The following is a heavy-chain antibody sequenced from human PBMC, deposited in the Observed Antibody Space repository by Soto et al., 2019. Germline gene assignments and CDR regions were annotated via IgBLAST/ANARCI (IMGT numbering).Heavy chain of an antibody. CDR1: GGSINSGNHY. V-gene: IGHV4-30-4*01. CDR2: ISYSGST. Sequence: QVQLQESGPGLVKPSQTLSLTCTVSGGSINSGNHYWNWIGQTPGRGLEWIGYISYSGSTSYNPSLRSRVTISVDTSKNQFSLKLSSVTAADTAVFYCARLSITSNGGWFDPWGQGTLVTVSS. D-gene: IGHD1-20*01. CDR3: ARLSITSNGGWFDP. J-gene: IGHJ5*02.